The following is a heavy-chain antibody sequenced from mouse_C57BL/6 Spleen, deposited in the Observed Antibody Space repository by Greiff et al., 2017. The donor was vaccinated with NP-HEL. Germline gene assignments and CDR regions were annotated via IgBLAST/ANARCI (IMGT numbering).Heavy chain of an antibody. J-gene: IGHJ3*01. Sequence: VQLQESGAELVKPGASVKLSCKASGYTFTEYTIHWVKQRSGQGLEWIGWFYPGSGSIKYNEKFKDKATLTADKSSSTVYMELSRLTSEDSSVYFCARHGRRSCYDYDVWFAYWGQGTLVTVSA. V-gene: IGHV1-62-2*01. D-gene: IGHD2-4*01. CDR1: GYTFTEYT. CDR3: ARHGRRSCYDYDVWFAY. CDR2: FYPGSGSI.